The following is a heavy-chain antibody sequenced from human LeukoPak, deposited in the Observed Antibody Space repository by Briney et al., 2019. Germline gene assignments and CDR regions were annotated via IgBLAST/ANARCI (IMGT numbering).Heavy chain of an antibody. CDR2: ISSSSNII. CDR3: AKGPVSAGWNY. Sequence: GGSLRLSCAASGFTFSNYNMNWVRQPPGKGLQWVSYISSSSNIIYYADSVKGRFTISRDNAKNSLFLQMNSLRAEDTAVYYCAKGPVSAGWNYWGQGSLVTVSS. V-gene: IGHV3-48*01. D-gene: IGHD6-19*01. CDR1: GFTFSNYN. J-gene: IGHJ4*02.